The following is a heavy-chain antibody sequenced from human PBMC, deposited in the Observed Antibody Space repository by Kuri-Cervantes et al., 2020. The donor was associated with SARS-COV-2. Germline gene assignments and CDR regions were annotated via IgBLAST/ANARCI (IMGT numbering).Heavy chain of an antibody. CDR1: GFTFSSYA. J-gene: IGHJ4*02. Sequence: GGSLRLSCAASGFTFSSYAMSWVRQAPGKGLEWVSAISGSGGSTYYADSVKGRFTISRDNSKNTLYLQMNSLRAEDTAVYHCAKDPRVIIAAAGDGYWGQGTLVTVSS. CDR2: ISGSGGST. CDR3: AKDPRVIIAAAGDGY. V-gene: IGHV3-23*01. D-gene: IGHD6-13*01.